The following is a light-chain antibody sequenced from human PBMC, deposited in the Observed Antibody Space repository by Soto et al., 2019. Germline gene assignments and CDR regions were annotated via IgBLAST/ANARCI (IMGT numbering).Light chain of an antibody. CDR2: GAS. CDR1: QSVSST. V-gene: IGKV3-15*01. CDR3: QQYDNSVWT. J-gene: IGKJ1*01. Sequence: EIVMTQSPATLSASPGERATLSCRASQSVSSTVAWYQQKPGQAPRLLIYGASTRAFAIPARFSGSGSGTDFTLTISSLQPEDFAVYYCQQYDNSVWTFGQGTKVDIK.